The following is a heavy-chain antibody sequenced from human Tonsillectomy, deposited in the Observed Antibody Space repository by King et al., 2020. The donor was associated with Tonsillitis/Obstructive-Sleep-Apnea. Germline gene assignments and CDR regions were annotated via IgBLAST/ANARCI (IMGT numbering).Heavy chain of an antibody. CDR1: GFTFDDYV. CDR3: ARGPDPIRIFAAWFDP. Sequence: VQLVESGGGLVQPGRSLRLSCAASGFTFDDYVMHWVRQAPGKGLEWVSGITWNSGRIGYGDSVKGRFTISRDNAKNSLYLQMNSLRAEDTALYYCARGPDPIRIFAAWFDPWGQGTLVTVSP. CDR2: ITWNSGRI. V-gene: IGHV3-9*01. J-gene: IGHJ5*02. D-gene: IGHD3-3*02.